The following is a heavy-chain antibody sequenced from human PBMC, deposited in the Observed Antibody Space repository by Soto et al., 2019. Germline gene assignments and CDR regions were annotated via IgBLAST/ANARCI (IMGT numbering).Heavy chain of an antibody. CDR2: INPSGGST. J-gene: IGHJ6*02. CDR1: GYTFTSYY. Sequence: ASVKVSCKASGYTFTSYYMHWVRQAPGQWLEWMGIINPSGGSTSYAQKFQCRVTMTRDTSTSTVYMELSSLRSEDTAVYYCARDLEPPLPVPKNYYYYGMDVWGQGTTVTVSS. V-gene: IGHV1-46*01. CDR3: ARDLEPPLPVPKNYYYYGMDV.